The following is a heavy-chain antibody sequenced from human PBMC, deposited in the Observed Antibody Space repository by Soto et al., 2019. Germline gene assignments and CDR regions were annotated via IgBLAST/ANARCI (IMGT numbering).Heavy chain of an antibody. D-gene: IGHD3-10*01. CDR2: TYYNGNA. CDR1: GGSIDRSNYY. J-gene: IGHJ4*02. Sequence: QLQLQESGPGLVKPSETLSLTCNVSGGSIDRSNYYWDWLRQPPGKGLEWIGTTYYNGNANYNPSLKSRVSMSVDTSKNQFSLKLVSVTAADTAVYYCARHFVAVVIKGWGYWGQGTLVTVSS. CDR3: ARHFVAVVIKGWGY. V-gene: IGHV4-39*01.